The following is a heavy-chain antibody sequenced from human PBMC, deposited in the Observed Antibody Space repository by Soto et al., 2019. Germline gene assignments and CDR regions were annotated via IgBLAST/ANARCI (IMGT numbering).Heavy chain of an antibody. Sequence: QVQLVQSGAEVKKPGASVKVSCKASGYTFTNYGINWVRQAPGQGPEWMGWISGYNGETKYAQSLHGRVTMTTDTSTRTAYIELRSLRSDDTAVYYCARGGSSWSAEYYQHWGQGTLVIVSS. CDR2: ISGYNGET. V-gene: IGHV1-18*01. CDR3: ARGGSSWSAEYYQH. J-gene: IGHJ1*01. D-gene: IGHD6-19*01. CDR1: GYTFTNYG.